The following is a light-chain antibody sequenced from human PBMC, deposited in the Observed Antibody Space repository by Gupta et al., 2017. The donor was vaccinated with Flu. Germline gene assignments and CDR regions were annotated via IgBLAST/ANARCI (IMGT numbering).Light chain of an antibody. CDR1: SIRSYY. CDR2: GKI. Sequence: SYDLTHDPALSVALGQPARIICQGDSIRSYYASWYQHKPGQDPVLVIYGKINRPSGVPAQLSGCSSASTASFPITCAQAEDEDAYYYSTRDTSSNHWVFGGGTKLTVL. J-gene: IGLJ3*02. V-gene: IGLV3-19*01. CDR3: STRDTSSNHWV.